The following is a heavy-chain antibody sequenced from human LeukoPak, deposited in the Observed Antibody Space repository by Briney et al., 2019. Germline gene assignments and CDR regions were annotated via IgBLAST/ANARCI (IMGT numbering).Heavy chain of an antibody. CDR1: GYTFTSYD. CDR2: MNPNSGNT. CDR3: ARAGSITIFGVVIMAAFDI. J-gene: IGHJ3*02. V-gene: IGHV1-8*03. D-gene: IGHD3-3*01. Sequence: GASVKVSCKASGYTFTSYDINWVRQATGQGLEWMGWMNPNSGNTGYAQKFQGRGTITSNTSISTAYVELSSLRSEDTAVYYCARAGSITIFGVVIMAAFDIWGQGTMVTVSS.